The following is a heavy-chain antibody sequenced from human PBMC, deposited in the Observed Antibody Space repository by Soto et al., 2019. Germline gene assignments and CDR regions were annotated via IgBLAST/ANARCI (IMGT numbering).Heavy chain of an antibody. V-gene: IGHV5-51*01. CDR2: IYPADSDI. CDR1: GYRFTNHL. CDR3: ASQSSTTNFAF. D-gene: IGHD4-17*01. Sequence: PGDSLPISCQCSGYRFTNHLIDWVRQIPGKGLQWMGVIYPADSDIKYSPSFQGHVTLSVDKSTSTAYLQWSGLKAADTAVYFCASQSSTTNFAFWGHGTLVNVSS. J-gene: IGHJ4*01.